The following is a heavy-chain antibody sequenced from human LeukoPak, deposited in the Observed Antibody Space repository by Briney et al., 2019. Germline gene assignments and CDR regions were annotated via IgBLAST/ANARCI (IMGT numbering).Heavy chain of an antibody. D-gene: IGHD3-10*01. CDR2: ISGYNGNT. V-gene: IGHV1-18*01. CDR1: ANTLNTYG. Sequence: ASVKVSCKASANTLNTYGITWVRQAPGQGLEWMGWISGYNGNTNYAQKFQGRVTMTTDTSTSIAYMELRRLTSDDTAVYYCARGRVRFGELWDAFDIWGQGTMVTVSS. J-gene: IGHJ3*02. CDR3: ARGRVRFGELWDAFDI.